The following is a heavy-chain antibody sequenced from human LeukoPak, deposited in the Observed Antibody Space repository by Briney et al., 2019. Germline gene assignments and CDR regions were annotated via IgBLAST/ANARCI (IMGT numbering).Heavy chain of an antibody. J-gene: IGHJ4*02. D-gene: IGHD4-23*01. V-gene: IGHV3-66*01. CDR3: AREGQGGKRFYYFDY. CDR1: GFTVSSNY. CDR2: IYSGGST. Sequence: PGGSLRLFCAASGFTVSSNYMSWVRQAPGKGLEWVSVIYSGGSTYYADSVKGRFTISRDNSKNTLYLQMNSLRAEDTAVYYCAREGQGGKRFYYFDYWGQGTLVTVSS.